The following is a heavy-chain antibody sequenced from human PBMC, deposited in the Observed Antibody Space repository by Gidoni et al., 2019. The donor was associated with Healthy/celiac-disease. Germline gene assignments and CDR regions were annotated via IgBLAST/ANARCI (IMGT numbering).Heavy chain of an antibody. CDR3: AKDRSPRIAAGGGDY. D-gene: IGHD6-13*01. CDR1: GFTFADYA. CDR2: ISWNSGSI. J-gene: IGHJ4*02. V-gene: IGHV3-9*01. Sequence: EVQLVESGGGLVQPGSSLRLSCAASGFTFADYAMHWVRQAPGKGLAWVSGISWNSGSIGYADSVKGRFTIYRDNAKNSLYLQMNSLRAEDTALYYCAKDRSPRIAAGGGDYWGQGTLVTVSS.